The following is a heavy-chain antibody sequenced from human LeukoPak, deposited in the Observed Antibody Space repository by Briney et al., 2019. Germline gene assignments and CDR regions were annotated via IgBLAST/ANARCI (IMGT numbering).Heavy chain of an antibody. CDR3: ARDANYGSGSYYLNYYYMDV. Sequence: EASVKVSCKASGYTFTGYYMHWVRQAPGQGLEWMGWINPNSGGTNYAQKFQGRVTMTRDTSISTAYMELSRLRSDDTAVYYCARDANYGSGSYYLNYYYMDVWGKGTTVTISS. D-gene: IGHD3-10*01. CDR2: INPNSGGT. J-gene: IGHJ6*03. V-gene: IGHV1-2*02. CDR1: GYTFTGYY.